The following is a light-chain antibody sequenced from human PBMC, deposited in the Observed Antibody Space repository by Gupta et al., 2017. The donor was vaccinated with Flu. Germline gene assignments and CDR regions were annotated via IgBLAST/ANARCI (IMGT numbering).Light chain of an antibody. Sequence: EVVLTQSPGSLSLSPGERATLSCRASQSLASTYFAWYQQKPGQAPRLIIYSVSSRATGIPDRFSGSGSGTDFTLTISRLEPEDFAVYYCHQVVTPPYTFGQGTSLEIK. V-gene: IGKV3-20*01. J-gene: IGKJ2*01. CDR1: QSLASTY. CDR2: SVS. CDR3: HQVVTPPYT.